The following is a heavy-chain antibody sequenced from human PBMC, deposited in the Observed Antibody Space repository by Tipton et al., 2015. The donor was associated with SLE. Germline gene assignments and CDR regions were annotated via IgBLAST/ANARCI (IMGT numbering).Heavy chain of an antibody. D-gene: IGHD3-16*01. CDR1: GFTFSSYE. V-gene: IGHV3-48*03. CDR2: ISSSGSTI. Sequence: SLRLSCAASGFTFSSYEMNWVRQAPGKGLEWVSYISSSGSTIYYADSVKGRFTISRDNAKNSLYLQMNSLRAEDTAVYYCARSYDYYYYYMDVWGKGTTVTVAS. J-gene: IGHJ6*03. CDR3: ARSYDYYYYYMDV.